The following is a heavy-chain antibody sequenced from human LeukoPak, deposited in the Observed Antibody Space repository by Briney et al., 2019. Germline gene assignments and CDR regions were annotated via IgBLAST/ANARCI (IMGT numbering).Heavy chain of an antibody. CDR3: ATPGVAVTEPYYYYYYMDV. D-gene: IGHD6-19*01. Sequence: GGSLRLSCAASGFTVSTNYMTWARQAPGKGMEWVSVIYSSGSTYYADSVKGRFTISRDNSKNTLYLQMNSLRAEDTAVYYCATPGVAVTEPYYYYYYMDVWGKGTTVTISS. CDR2: IYSSGST. CDR1: GFTVSTNY. J-gene: IGHJ6*03. V-gene: IGHV3-66*01.